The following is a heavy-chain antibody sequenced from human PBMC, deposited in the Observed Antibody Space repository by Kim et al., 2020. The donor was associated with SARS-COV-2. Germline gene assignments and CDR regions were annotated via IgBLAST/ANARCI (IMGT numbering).Heavy chain of an antibody. CDR2: ISSSSSYI. Sequence: GGSLRLSCAASGFTFSSYSMNWVRQAPGKGLEWVSSISSSSSYIYYADSVKGRFTISRDNAKNSLYLQMNSLRAEDTAVYYCARTPTFFESSSWPAGDTPYFDYWGQGTLVTVSS. D-gene: IGHD6-13*01. V-gene: IGHV3-21*01. CDR3: ARTPTFFESSSWPAGDTPYFDY. CDR1: GFTFSSYS. J-gene: IGHJ4*02.